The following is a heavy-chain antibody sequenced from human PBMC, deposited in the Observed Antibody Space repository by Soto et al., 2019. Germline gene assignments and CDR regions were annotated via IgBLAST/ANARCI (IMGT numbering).Heavy chain of an antibody. V-gene: IGHV4-30-4*01. CDR3: ARSEYCYDSSGYYPVYFDY. CDR1: GGSISSGDYY. J-gene: IGHJ4*02. Sequence: PSETLSLTCTVSGGSISSGDYYWSWIRQPPGKGLEWIGYIYYSGSTYYNPSLKSRVTISVDTSKNQFSLKLSSVTAADTAVYYCARSEYCYDSSGYYPVYFDYWGQGTLVTVSS. D-gene: IGHD3-22*01. CDR2: IYYSGST.